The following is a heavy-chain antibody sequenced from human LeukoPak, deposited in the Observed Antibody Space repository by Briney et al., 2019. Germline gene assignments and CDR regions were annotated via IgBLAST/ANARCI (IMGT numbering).Heavy chain of an antibody. V-gene: IGHV3-23*01. D-gene: IGHD3-10*01. Sequence: GGSLRLSCAASGFXFSSYAISWVRQAPGKGQEWVSAISGSGGSTYYADSVKGRFTISRDNSKHTLYLQMNSLRAEDTAVYYCAKGLSGYYYGSGSDYWGQGTLVTVSS. J-gene: IGHJ4*02. CDR1: GFXFSSYA. CDR3: AKGLSGYYYGSGSDY. CDR2: ISGSGGST.